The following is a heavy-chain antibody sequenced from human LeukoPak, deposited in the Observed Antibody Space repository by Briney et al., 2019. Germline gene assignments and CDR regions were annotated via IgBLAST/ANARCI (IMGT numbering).Heavy chain of an antibody. CDR3: GKDWKLDY. J-gene: IGHJ4*02. V-gene: IGHV3-23*01. CDR2: IGDKGVDK. CDR1: GFTFSNYA. D-gene: IGHD1-1*01. Sequence: GGSLRPSCVASGFTFSNYAMSWVRQAPGKGLDWVSAIGDKGVDKKYADSVKGRFTISRDNSKNTLYLQMNSLRAEDTAIYYCGKDWKLDYWGQGTLVTVSS.